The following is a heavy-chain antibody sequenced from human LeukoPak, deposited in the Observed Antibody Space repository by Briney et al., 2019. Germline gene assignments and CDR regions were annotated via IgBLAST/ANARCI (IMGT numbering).Heavy chain of an antibody. Sequence: GGSLRLSCAASGFTFSNHWMHWVRQAPGKGLVWVSRINSDGSTTSYAESVKGRFTISRDNAKNTLYLQMNSLRAEDTAVYYCARLRVSSGYYSDYWGQGTLVTVSS. D-gene: IGHD3-22*01. CDR1: GFTFSNHW. CDR3: ARLRVSSGYYSDY. CDR2: INSDGSTT. J-gene: IGHJ4*02. V-gene: IGHV3-74*01.